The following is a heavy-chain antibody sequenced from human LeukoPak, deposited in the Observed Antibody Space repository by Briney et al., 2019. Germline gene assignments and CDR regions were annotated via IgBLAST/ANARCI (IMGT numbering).Heavy chain of an antibody. CDR2: INSDGGKT. CDR3: ATWAFYHDLDV. D-gene: IGHD1-26*01. J-gene: IGHJ6*02. V-gene: IGHV3-43*02. Sequence: GGSQRLSCAASGFAFHALAMHWVRQAPGKGLEWVSLINSDGGKTYYADSVRGRFTISRDNSKNSLYLRMNSLRTEDTALYYCATWAFYHDLDVWGQGTTVTVSS. CDR1: GFAFHALA.